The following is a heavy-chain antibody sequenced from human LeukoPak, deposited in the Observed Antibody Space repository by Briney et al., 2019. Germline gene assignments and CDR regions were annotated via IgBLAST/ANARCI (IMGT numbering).Heavy chain of an antibody. D-gene: IGHD3-10*01. V-gene: IGHV4-59*01. CDR3: ARDRAPVTMIRGAPGGFDP. CDR1: GGSISSYY. CDR2: MFYSRST. J-gene: IGHJ5*02. Sequence: SESLSLACTVAGGSISSYYWSWIRQPPGKGLEWIGYMFYSRSTNYNPSLKSRVTISVDASKNQFSLKLTSVSAADTAVYYCARDRAPVTMIRGAPGGFDPWGQGTLVTVSS.